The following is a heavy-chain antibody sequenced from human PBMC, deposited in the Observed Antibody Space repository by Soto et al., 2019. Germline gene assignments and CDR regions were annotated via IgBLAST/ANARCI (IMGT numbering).Heavy chain of an antibody. CDR1: GYSFTSYW. CDR2: IYPGDSDT. J-gene: IGHJ6*02. V-gene: IGHV5-51*01. CDR3: ARRGRSSSAPGYGMDV. D-gene: IGHD6-6*01. Sequence: GESLKISCKGSGYSFTSYWIGWVRQMPGKGLEWMGIIYPGDSDTRYSPSFQGQVTISADKSISTAYLQWSSLKASDAAMYYCARRGRSSSAPGYGMDVWGQGTTVTVS.